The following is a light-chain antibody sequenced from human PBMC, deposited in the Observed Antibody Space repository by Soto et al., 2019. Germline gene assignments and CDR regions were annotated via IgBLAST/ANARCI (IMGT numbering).Light chain of an antibody. V-gene: IGLV2-23*02. Sequence: QSVLTQPASVSGSPRQSITISCTGTSSDVGSYNLVSWYQQYPGKAPKLMIYEVSKRPSGVSNRFSGSKSGNTASLTISGLQAEDEADYYCCSYAGRSTPYVFGTGTKVTVL. J-gene: IGLJ1*01. CDR3: CSYAGRSTPYV. CDR2: EVS. CDR1: SSDVGSYNL.